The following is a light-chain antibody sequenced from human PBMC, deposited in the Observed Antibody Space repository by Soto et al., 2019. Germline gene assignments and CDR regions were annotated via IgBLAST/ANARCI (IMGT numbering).Light chain of an antibody. J-gene: IGKJ2*01. CDR1: QSISSC. CDR3: QQYNSYSVT. Sequence: DIQMTQSPSTLSASVGDRVTITCRARQSISSCLAWYQQKPGKAPKLLIYDSSSLESGVPSRFSGSGSGTEFTLTISSLKPDDFATYYCQQYNSYSVTFGHGTKLEIK. CDR2: DSS. V-gene: IGKV1-5*01.